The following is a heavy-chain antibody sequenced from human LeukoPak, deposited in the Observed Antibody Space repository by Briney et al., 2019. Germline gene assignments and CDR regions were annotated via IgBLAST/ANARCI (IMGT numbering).Heavy chain of an antibody. CDR2: INPGDSDT. Sequence: GKSLKISCKGSGYSFTSYWIAWVRQMPGKGLEWMGIINPGDSDTRYSPSSQGQVTISADKSITTAYLQWSRLEAPDTAMYFCARSRTAAPATSDYWGQGTLVTASS. J-gene: IGHJ4*02. D-gene: IGHD2-15*01. CDR3: ARSRTAAPATSDY. CDR1: GYSFTSYW. V-gene: IGHV5-51*01.